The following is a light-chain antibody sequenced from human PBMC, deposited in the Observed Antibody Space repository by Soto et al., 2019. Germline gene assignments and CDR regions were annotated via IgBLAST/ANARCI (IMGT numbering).Light chain of an antibody. J-gene: IGKJ1*01. CDR3: MQALQSPPT. V-gene: IGKV2-28*01. Sequence: EIVMTQSPLSLPVTPGEPASISCRSSQSLLHSNGYDSLDWYLQKPGQSPQLLIYLGSNRASGVTSRFIGSGSGTDFTLKISRVEADDVGVYYCMQALQSPPTFGQGTKVEIK. CDR1: QSLLHSNGYDS. CDR2: LGS.